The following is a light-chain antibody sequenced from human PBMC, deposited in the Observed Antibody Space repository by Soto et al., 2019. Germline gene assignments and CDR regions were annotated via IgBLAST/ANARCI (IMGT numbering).Light chain of an antibody. CDR1: QSVSSIY. J-gene: IGKJ3*01. V-gene: IGKV3-20*01. Sequence: VVTQTTGTVSLSPGERATLSGGASQSVSSIYLAWYQQKPGQAPRLLIYGASSRATGIPDRFSGSGSGTDFTLTISRLEPEDFAVYYCQQYGSSPRTFGPGTKVDI. CDR3: QQYGSSPRT. CDR2: GAS.